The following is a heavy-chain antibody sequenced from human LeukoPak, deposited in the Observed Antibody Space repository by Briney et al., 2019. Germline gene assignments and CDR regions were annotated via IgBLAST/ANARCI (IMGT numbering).Heavy chain of an antibody. J-gene: IGHJ6*03. D-gene: IGHD4-23*01. V-gene: IGHV1-2*02. CDR1: GYTFTGYY. CDR3: ARDRYDYGANSGGYYYYYMDV. CDR2: INPNSGGT. Sequence: ASVKVSCKASGYTFTGYYMHWVRQAPGQGLEWMGWINPNSGGTNYAQKFQGRVTMTRDTSISTAYMELSRLRSDDTAVYYCARDRYDYGANSGGYYYYYMDVWGKRTTVTVSS.